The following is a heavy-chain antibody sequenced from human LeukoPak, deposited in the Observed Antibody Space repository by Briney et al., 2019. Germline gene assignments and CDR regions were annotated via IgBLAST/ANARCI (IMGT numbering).Heavy chain of an antibody. CDR3: ARQRGSGCLDY. CDR1: RFTLSNYW. Sequence: GESLRLSCAASRFTLSNYWMSWVRQAPGKGLEWLANIKQDGSETYYVDSVKGRFTISRDNAKNSLSLQMNSLRAEDTAVYYCARQRGSGCLDYWGQGTLVTVSS. V-gene: IGHV3-7*01. J-gene: IGHJ4*02. CDR2: IKQDGSET. D-gene: IGHD6-19*01.